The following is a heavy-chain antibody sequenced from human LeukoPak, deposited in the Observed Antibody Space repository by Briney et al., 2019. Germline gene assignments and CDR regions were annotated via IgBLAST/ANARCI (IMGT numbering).Heavy chain of an antibody. Sequence: GGSLRLSCAASGFTFSSYSMNWVRQAPGKGLEWVSYISCSSSTIYYADSVKGRFTISRDNAKNSLYLQMNSLRAEDTAVYYCARIGVTMVRGVIIWSGFDPWGQGTLVTVSS. D-gene: IGHD3-10*01. CDR2: ISCSSSTI. CDR1: GFTFSSYS. CDR3: ARIGVTMVRGVIIWSGFDP. J-gene: IGHJ5*02. V-gene: IGHV3-48*01.